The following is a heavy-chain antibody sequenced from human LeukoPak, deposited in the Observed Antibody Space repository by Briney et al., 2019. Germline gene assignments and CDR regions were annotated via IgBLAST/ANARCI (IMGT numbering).Heavy chain of an antibody. CDR1: GDSISSSYY. CDR2: IYTSGST. V-gene: IGHV4-4*07. D-gene: IGHD6-13*01. CDR3: ARVSSSWFDP. Sequence: PSETLSLTCAVSGDSISSSYYWSWIRQPAGKGLEWIGRIYTSGSTNYNPSLKSRVTMSLDTSKNQFSLKLSSVTAADTAVYYGARVSSSWFDPWGQGTLVTVSS. J-gene: IGHJ5*02.